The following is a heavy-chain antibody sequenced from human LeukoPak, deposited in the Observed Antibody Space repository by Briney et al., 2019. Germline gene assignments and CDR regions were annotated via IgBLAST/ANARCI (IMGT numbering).Heavy chain of an antibody. J-gene: IGHJ4*02. CDR3: ARHEGGVTGPRVDYFDY. CDR1: GFTFSDYY. D-gene: IGHD3-16*01. CDR2: IYYSGST. V-gene: IGHV4-39*01. Sequence: GSLRLSCAASGFTFSDYYMSWIRQAPGKGLEWIGSIYYSGSTYYNPSLKSRVTISVDTSKNQFSLKLSSVTAADTAVYYCARHEGGVTGPRVDYFDYWGQGTLVTVSS.